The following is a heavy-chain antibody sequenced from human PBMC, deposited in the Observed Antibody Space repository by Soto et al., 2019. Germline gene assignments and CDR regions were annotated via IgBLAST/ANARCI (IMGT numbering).Heavy chain of an antibody. D-gene: IGHD2-15*01. V-gene: IGHV3-33*01. J-gene: IGHJ4*02. CDR2: IWYDGSNK. Sequence: AGSLSLSCAASVFTFSSYGMHWFRQAPVKGLEWVAVIWYDGSNKYYADSVKGRFTISRDNSKNTLYLQMNSLRAEDTAVYYCARDPGPGGNTYYFDYWGQGTLVTVSS. CDR1: VFTFSSYG. CDR3: ARDPGPGGNTYYFDY.